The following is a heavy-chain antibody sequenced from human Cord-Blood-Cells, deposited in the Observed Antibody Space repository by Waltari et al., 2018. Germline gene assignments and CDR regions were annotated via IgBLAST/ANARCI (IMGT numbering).Heavy chain of an antibody. D-gene: IGHD1-26*01. Sequence: EVQLVESGGGLVQPGRSLRLSCTASGFTFGDYTMRWFRQAPGKGLEWVGFIRSKAYGGTTEYAASVKGRLTISRDDSKSIAYLQMNSLKTEDTAVYYCTREGSGSYSCDYWGQGTLVTVSS. CDR1: GFTFGDYT. CDR3: TREGSGSYSCDY. CDR2: IRSKAYGGTT. J-gene: IGHJ4*02. V-gene: IGHV3-49*03.